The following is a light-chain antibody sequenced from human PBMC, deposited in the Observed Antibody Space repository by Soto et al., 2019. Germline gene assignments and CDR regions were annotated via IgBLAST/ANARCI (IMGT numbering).Light chain of an antibody. CDR2: DAS. V-gene: IGKV1-33*01. Sequence: DIQTTQSPSSLSASVGDRVTITCQASQDISNYLNWYQQKPGKAPKLLIYDASNLETGVPSRFSGSGSGTDFTFTISSLQPEDIATYYCQQYDNLRYTFGQGTKLEIK. CDR1: QDISNY. J-gene: IGKJ2*01. CDR3: QQYDNLRYT.